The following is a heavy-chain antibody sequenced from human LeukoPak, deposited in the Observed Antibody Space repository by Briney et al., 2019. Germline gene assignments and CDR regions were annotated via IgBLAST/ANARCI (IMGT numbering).Heavy chain of an antibody. Sequence: GGSLRLSCGASGFXFSSYAMSWVRQAPGKGLEWVSAISGSGGSTYYADSVKGRFTISRDNSKNTLYLQMNSLRAEDTAVYYCAKGMYSSSWYGYFDYWGQGTLVTVSS. CDR2: ISGSGGST. CDR3: AKGMYSSSWYGYFDY. J-gene: IGHJ4*02. D-gene: IGHD6-13*01. V-gene: IGHV3-23*01. CDR1: GFXFSSYA.